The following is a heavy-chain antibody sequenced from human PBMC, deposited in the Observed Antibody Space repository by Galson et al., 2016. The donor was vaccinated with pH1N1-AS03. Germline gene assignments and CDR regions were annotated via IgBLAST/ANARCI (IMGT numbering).Heavy chain of an antibody. CDR1: GFTFSSYA. Sequence: RLSCAASGFTFSSYAMFWVRQAPGKGLEYVSAISGNGFSTYYASSVKDRFTISRDNSKNTLFLQMGSLRPEGMAVYYCARGPVSYSNYWFPPPDYWGQGTLVTVSS. J-gene: IGHJ4*02. CDR2: ISGNGFST. V-gene: IGHV3-64*01. D-gene: IGHD6-13*01. CDR3: ARGPVSYSNYWFPPPDY.